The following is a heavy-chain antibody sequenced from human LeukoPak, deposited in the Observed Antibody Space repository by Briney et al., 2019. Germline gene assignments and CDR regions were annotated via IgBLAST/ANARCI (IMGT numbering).Heavy chain of an antibody. CDR1: GFTFDDYG. V-gene: IGHV3-20*04. D-gene: IGHD1-26*01. CDR2: INWNGGST. Sequence: GGSLRLSCAASGFTFDDYGMSWVRQAPGKGLEWVSGINWNGGSTGYADSVKGRFTISRDNAKNLLYLQMNSLRAEDTALYYCARGIGSGQWGYYYYMDVWGKGTRSPSP. CDR3: ARGIGSGQWGYYYYMDV. J-gene: IGHJ6*03.